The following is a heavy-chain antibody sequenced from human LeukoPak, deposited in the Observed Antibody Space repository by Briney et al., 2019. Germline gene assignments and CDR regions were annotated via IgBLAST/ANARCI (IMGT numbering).Heavy chain of an antibody. Sequence: SQTLSLTCDVSGGSISSGGYSWSWIRQPPGKGLEWIGYIYHSGSTYYNPSLKGRVTISVDRSKNQFSLKLSSVTAADTAVYYCAREGGDYGDYVLDYWGQGTLVTVSS. D-gene: IGHD4-17*01. J-gene: IGHJ4*02. CDR2: IYHSGST. CDR1: GGSISSGGYS. V-gene: IGHV4-30-2*01. CDR3: AREGGDYGDYVLDY.